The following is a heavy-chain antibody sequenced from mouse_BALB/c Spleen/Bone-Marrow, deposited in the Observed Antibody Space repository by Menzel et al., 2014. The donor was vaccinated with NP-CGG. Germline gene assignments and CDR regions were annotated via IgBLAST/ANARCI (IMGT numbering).Heavy chain of an antibody. CDR2: INPDSSTT. CDR3: ARPTLLRYFDV. J-gene: IGHJ1*01. CDR1: GFDFSRYW. Sequence: EVQGVESGGGLVQPGGSLKLSCAASGFDFSRYWMSWVRQAPGKGLEWIGEINPDSSTTNYTPSLKDKFIISRDNAKNTLSLQMSKVRSEDAALYYCARPTLLRYFDVWGAGTTVTVSS. V-gene: IGHV4-1*02. D-gene: IGHD1-2*01.